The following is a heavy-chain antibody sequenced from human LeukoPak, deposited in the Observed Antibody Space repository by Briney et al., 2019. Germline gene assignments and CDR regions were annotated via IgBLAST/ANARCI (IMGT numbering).Heavy chain of an antibody. CDR2: ISGSGGST. CDR3: ARALAMIVVVTPFDY. V-gene: IGHV3-23*01. D-gene: IGHD3-22*01. CDR1: GFTFSSYA. J-gene: IGHJ4*02. Sequence: GGSLRLSCAASGFTFSSYAMSWVRQAPGKGLEWVSAISGSGGSTYHADSVKGRFTISRDNSKNTLYLQMNSLRAEDTAVYYCARALAMIVVVTPFDYWGQGTLVTVSS.